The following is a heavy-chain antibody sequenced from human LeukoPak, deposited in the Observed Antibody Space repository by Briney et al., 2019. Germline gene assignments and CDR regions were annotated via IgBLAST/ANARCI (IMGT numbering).Heavy chain of an antibody. CDR1: GYTFTSYG. J-gene: IGHJ3*02. CDR3: ARAWTTSCFNCAFDI. CDR2: ISAYNGNT. V-gene: IGHV1-18*01. D-gene: IGHD4-11*01. Sequence: GASVKVSCKASGYTFTSYGISWVRQAPGQGLEWMGWISAYNGNTNYAQKLQGRVTMTTDTSTSTAYMELRSLRSDDTAVYYCARAWTTSCFNCAFDIWGKGTLVAVSS.